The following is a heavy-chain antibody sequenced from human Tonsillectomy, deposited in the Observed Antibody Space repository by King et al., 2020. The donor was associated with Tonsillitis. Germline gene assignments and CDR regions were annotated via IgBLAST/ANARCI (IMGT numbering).Heavy chain of an antibody. Sequence: VQLVESGGGLVQPGGSLRLSCAASGFTFSSYAMTWVRQAAGKGLEWFSAISGSGGSTYYADSVKGRFTISRDNSKNTVYLHMNSLRAEDTAVYYCAKVPQYYYDSRGFPYYFDCWGQGALVTVSS. CDR3: AKVPQYYYDSRGFPYYFDC. D-gene: IGHD3-22*01. V-gene: IGHV3-23*04. J-gene: IGHJ4*02. CDR1: GFTFSSYA. CDR2: ISGSGGST.